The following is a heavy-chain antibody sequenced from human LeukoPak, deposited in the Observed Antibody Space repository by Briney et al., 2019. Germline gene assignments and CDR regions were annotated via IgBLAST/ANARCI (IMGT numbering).Heavy chain of an antibody. Sequence: ASVKVSCKASGYTFTSYDINWVRQATGQGLEWMGWMNPNSGNTGYAQKFQGRVTMTRNTSISTAYMGRSSLRSEDTAVYYCARGVRLSCYSCRYYYYYMDVWGKGTTVTVSS. D-gene: IGHD2-15*01. CDR1: GYTFTSYD. J-gene: IGHJ6*03. CDR2: MNPNSGNT. V-gene: IGHV1-8*01. CDR3: ARGVRLSCYSCRYYYYYMDV.